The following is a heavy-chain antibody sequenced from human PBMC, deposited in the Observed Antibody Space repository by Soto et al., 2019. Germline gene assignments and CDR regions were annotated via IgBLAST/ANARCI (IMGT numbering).Heavy chain of an antibody. CDR3: AREIPSYPPAY. J-gene: IGHJ4*02. CDR1: GGSMRGGGYY. CDR2: VYYSGTA. V-gene: IGHV4-31*03. Sequence: SETLSLTCTVSGGSMRGGGYYWTWIRQHPGKGLEWIGYVYYSGTAHYSPSLKSRVIMSVDTSKNQFSLKMSSVTAEDTAVYYCAREIPSYPPAYWGQGMLVTVSS. D-gene: IGHD2-21*01.